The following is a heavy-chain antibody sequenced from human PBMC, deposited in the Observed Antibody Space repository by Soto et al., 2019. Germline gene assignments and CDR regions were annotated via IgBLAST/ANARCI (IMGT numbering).Heavy chain of an antibody. V-gene: IGHV1-2*02. CDR3: ARVLTVVNHWFEP. Sequence: ASVKVSCKASGYTFTGYYMHWVRQAPGQGLEWMGWINPNSGGTNYAQKFQGRVTMTRDTSISTAYMELSRLRSDDTAVYYCARVLTVVNHWFEPLGQGTLVIVS. J-gene: IGHJ5*02. CDR1: GYTFTGYY. CDR2: INPNSGGT. D-gene: IGHD2-15*01.